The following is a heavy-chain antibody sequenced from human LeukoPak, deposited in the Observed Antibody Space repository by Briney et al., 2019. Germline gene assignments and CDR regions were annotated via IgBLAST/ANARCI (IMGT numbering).Heavy chain of an antibody. CDR2: IKQDGSEK. CDR3: ARDSSHITMIGYFQH. CDR1: GFTFSSYW. J-gene: IGHJ1*01. D-gene: IGHD3-22*01. Sequence: TGGSLRLSCAASGFTFSSYWMSWVRQAPGKGLEWVANIKQDGSEKYYVDSVKGRFTISRDNAKNSLYLQMNSLRAEDTAVYYCARDSSHITMIGYFQHWGQGTLVTVSS. V-gene: IGHV3-7*01.